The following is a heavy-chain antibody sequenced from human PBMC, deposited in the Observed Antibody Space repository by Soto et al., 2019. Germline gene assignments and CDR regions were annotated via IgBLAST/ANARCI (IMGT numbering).Heavy chain of an antibody. CDR1: GYSFTSYW. Sequence: GESLKISCKGSGYSFTSYWIGWVRQMPGKGLEWMGIIYPGDSDTRYSPSFQGQVTISADKSISTAYLQWSSLKASDTAMYYCARLGDSSGWYSGWDYWGQGTLVTVSS. CDR2: IYPGDSDT. V-gene: IGHV5-51*01. CDR3: ARLGDSSGWYSGWDY. J-gene: IGHJ4*02. D-gene: IGHD6-19*01.